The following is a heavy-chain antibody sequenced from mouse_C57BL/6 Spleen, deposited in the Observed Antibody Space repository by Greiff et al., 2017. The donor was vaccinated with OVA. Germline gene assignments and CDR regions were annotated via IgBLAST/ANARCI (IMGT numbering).Heavy chain of an antibody. CDR3: TMKLLYYFDY. D-gene: IGHD3-3*01. CDR2: IDPETGGT. CDR1: GYTFTDYE. V-gene: IGHV1-15*01. J-gene: IGHJ2*01. Sequence: QVQLQQSGAELVRPGASVTLSCKASGYTFTDYEMHWVKQTPVHGLEWIGAIDPETGGTAYNQKFKGKAILTADKSSSTAYMELRSLTSEDSAVYYCTMKLLYYFDYGGQGTTLTVSS.